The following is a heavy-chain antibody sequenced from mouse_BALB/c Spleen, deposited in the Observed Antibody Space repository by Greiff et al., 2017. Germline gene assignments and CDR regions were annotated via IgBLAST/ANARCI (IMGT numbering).Heavy chain of an antibody. CDR1: SYTFTDYA. CDR3: ARSHYYGSSLDY. Sequence: QVQLKQSGPELVRPGVSVKISCKGSSYTFTDYAMHWVKQSHAKSLEWIGVISTYYGNTNYNQKFKGKATMTVDKSSSTAYMELARLTSEDSAVYYCARSHYYGSSLDYWGQGTTLTVSS. V-gene: IGHV1-67*01. D-gene: IGHD1-1*01. J-gene: IGHJ2*01. CDR2: ISTYYGNT.